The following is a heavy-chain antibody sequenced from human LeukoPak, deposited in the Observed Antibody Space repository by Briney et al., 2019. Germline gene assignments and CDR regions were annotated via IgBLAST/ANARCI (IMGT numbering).Heavy chain of an antibody. J-gene: IGHJ3*02. D-gene: IGHD1-1*01. V-gene: IGHV4-59*01. CDR3: ARVTRSGFFDI. Sequence: SETLSLTCTVFGGSISSYYWSWIRQPPGKGLEWIGYISYSGSTNYNPSLKSRVTISVDTSKDHFSLNLNSVTAADTAVYYCARVTRSGFFDIWGQGTMVTVSS. CDR2: ISYSGST. CDR1: GGSISSYY.